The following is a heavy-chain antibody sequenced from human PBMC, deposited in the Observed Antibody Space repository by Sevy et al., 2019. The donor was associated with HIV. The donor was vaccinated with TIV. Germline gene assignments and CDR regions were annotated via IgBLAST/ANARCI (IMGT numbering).Heavy chain of an antibody. CDR3: AKDFRRAFYYFDY. CDR2: ISYDGSNK. V-gene: IGHV3-30*18. CDR1: GFTFSSYG. Sequence: GGSLRLSCAASGFTFSSYGMHWVRQAPGKGLEWVAVISYDGSNKYYADSVKGRFTISRDNSKNTLYLQMNSLRAEDKDVYYCAKDFRRAFYYFDYWGQGTLVTVSS. D-gene: IGHD3-10*01. J-gene: IGHJ4*02.